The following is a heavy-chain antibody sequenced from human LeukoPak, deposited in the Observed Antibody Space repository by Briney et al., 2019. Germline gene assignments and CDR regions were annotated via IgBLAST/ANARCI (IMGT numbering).Heavy chain of an antibody. V-gene: IGHV3-23*01. J-gene: IGHJ4*02. D-gene: IGHD3-3*01. CDR2: ISGSGGST. CDR3: AKDHDLWSGNNQPSDY. CDR1: AFTFSSYA. Sequence: PVGSLRLSCAASAFTFSSYAMSWVRQAPGKGLEWVSAISGSGGSTYYADSVKGRFTISRDNSKNTLYLQMNRLIAEDTAVYYCAKDHDLWSGNNQPSDYCGQGTLVTVSS.